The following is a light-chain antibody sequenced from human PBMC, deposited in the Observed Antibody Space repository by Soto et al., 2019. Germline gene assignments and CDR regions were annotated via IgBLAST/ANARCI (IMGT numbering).Light chain of an antibody. CDR3: QSYDSSLSVV. CDR2: GNS. V-gene: IGLV1-40*01. Sequence: QSVLTQPPSVSGAPVQRVTISCTGSSSNIGAGYDVHWYQQLPGTAPKLLIHGNSNRPSGVPDRFSGSKSGTSASLATTGLQAEDEADYYCQSYDSSLSVVFGGGTKLTV. J-gene: IGLJ2*01. CDR1: SSNIGAGYD.